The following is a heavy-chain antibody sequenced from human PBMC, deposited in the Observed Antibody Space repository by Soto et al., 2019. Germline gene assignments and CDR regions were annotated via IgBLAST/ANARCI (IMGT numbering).Heavy chain of an antibody. CDR1: GFAFSRYA. V-gene: IGHV3-23*01. CDR3: ARDRRGTLGSSSGFDC. D-gene: IGHD6-6*01. Sequence: EVQLLESGGGLVQPGGSLRLSCAASGFAFSRYAMNWVRQAPGKGLEWVSSISGGGTSRYSADSVKGRFTISRDNSKNTLYLQMNSLRAEDTAVYYCARDRRGTLGSSSGFDCWGQGTLVTVSS. CDR2: ISGGGTSR. J-gene: IGHJ4*02.